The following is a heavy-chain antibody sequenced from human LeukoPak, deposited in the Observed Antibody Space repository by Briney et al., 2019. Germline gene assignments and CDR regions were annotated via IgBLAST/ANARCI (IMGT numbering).Heavy chain of an antibody. J-gene: IGHJ3*02. Sequence: GGSLRLSCAASGFTFTNYAMAWVRQAPGKGLEWVSAFGGGSAYYADSVKDRFTISRDNSKNTLYLQVNSLRADDTAVYYCARVSGSFDMWGQGTMVTVSS. D-gene: IGHD3-10*01. CDR3: ARVSGSFDM. CDR1: GFTFTNYA. V-gene: IGHV3-23*01. CDR2: FGGGSA.